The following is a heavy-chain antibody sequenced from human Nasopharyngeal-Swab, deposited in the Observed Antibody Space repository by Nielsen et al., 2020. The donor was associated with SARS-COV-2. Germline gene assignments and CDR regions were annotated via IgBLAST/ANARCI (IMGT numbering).Heavy chain of an antibody. Sequence: ETLSLTCAASGFTFSSYSMNWFRQAPGKGLEWVSSISSSSSYIYYADSVKGRFTISRDNAKNSLYLQMNSLRAEDTAVYYCASSPAAAGTVYYYYGMDVWGQGTTVTVSS. CDR3: ASSPAAAGTVYYYYGMDV. CDR1: GFTFSSYS. V-gene: IGHV3-21*01. J-gene: IGHJ6*02. D-gene: IGHD6-13*01. CDR2: ISSSSSYI.